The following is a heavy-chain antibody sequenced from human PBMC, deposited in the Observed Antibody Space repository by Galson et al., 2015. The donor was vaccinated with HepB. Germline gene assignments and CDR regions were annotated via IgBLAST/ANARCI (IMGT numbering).Heavy chain of an antibody. D-gene: IGHD2-2*01. Sequence: SVKVSCKASGYTFTSYYMHWVRQAPGQGLEWMGIINPSGGSTGYAQKFQGRVTMTRDTSTSTVYMELSSLRSEDTAVYYCAREGYCSSTSCGWFDPWGQGTLVTVSS. J-gene: IGHJ5*02. V-gene: IGHV1-46*01. CDR1: GYTFTSYY. CDR2: INPSGGST. CDR3: AREGYCSSTSCGWFDP.